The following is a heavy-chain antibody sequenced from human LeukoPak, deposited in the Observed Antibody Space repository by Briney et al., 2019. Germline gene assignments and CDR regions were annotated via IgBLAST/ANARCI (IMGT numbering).Heavy chain of an antibody. Sequence: SVKVSCKASGGTFSSYAISWVRQAPGQGLEWMGRIIPILGIANYAQKFQGRVTITADKSTSTAYMELSSLRSEDTAVYYCARVGRGYYYDSSGYWPLGYWGQGTLVTVSS. D-gene: IGHD3-22*01. CDR2: IIPILGIA. CDR1: GGTFSSYA. V-gene: IGHV1-69*04. J-gene: IGHJ4*02. CDR3: ARVGRGYYYDSSGYWPLGY.